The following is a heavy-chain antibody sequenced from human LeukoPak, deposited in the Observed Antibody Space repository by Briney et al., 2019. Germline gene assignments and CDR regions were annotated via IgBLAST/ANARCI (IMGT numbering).Heavy chain of an antibody. V-gene: IGHV3-23*01. CDR2: ISGSGGST. CDR3: ARAPRRAAAGSDY. Sequence: PGGSLRLSCAASGFTFSSYAMTWVRQAPGKGLQWVSSISGSGGSTYYADSVKGRFTISRDNSKNTLYLQMNSLRAEDTAVYYCARAPRRAAAGSDYWGQGTLVTVSS. CDR1: GFTFSSYA. J-gene: IGHJ4*02. D-gene: IGHD6-13*01.